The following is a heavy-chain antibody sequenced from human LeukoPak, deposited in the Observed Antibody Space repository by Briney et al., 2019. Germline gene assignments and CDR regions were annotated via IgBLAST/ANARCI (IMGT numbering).Heavy chain of an antibody. V-gene: IGHV3-66*01. CDR1: GFTVSSNY. J-gene: IGHJ3*02. Sequence: GGSLRLSCAVSGFTVSSNYMSWVRQAPGTGLEWVSVIYSGGSTDYADSVKGRFTISRDNSKNTLYLQMNSLRAEDTAVYYCASESPPNDYGDSGAFDIWGQGTMVTVSS. CDR3: ASESPPNDYGDSGAFDI. CDR2: IYSGGST. D-gene: IGHD4-17*01.